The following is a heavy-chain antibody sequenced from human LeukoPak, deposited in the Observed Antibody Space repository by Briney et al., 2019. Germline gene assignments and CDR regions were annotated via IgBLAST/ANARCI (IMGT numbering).Heavy chain of an antibody. CDR2: IYSGGST. D-gene: IGHD2-21*01. V-gene: IGHV3-66*02. CDR1: GFTVSSNY. CDR3: ARDKYCGGDCLDY. J-gene: IGHJ4*02. Sequence: GGSLRLSCAASGFTVSSNYMSWVRQAPGKGLEWVSVIYSGGSTYYADSVKGRFTISRDNSKNTLYLQMNSLRAEDTAVYYRARDKYCGGDCLDYWGQGTLVTVSS.